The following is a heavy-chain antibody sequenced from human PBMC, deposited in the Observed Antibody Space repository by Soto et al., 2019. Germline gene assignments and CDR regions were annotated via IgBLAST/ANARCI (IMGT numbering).Heavy chain of an antibody. CDR3: AAERIAAAGDYFDY. CDR1: GFTFTSSA. CDR2: IVVGSGNT. Sequence: SVKVSCKASGFTFTSSAVQWVRQARGQRLEWIGWIVVGSGNTNYAQKFQERVTITRDMSTSTAYMELSSLRSEDTGVYYCAAERIAAAGDYFDYWGQGTLVTVSS. V-gene: IGHV1-58*01. J-gene: IGHJ4*02. D-gene: IGHD6-13*01.